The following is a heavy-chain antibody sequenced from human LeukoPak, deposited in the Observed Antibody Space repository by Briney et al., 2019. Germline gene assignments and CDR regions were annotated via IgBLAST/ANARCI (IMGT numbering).Heavy chain of an antibody. CDR1: GFTFSSYC. Sequence: GGSLRLSCAASGFTFSSYCMNWVRQAPGKWLEWVSYISSSSSTIYYADSVTGRFTISRDNAKNSLYLQMNSLRAEDTAVYYCARYSDYWGQGTLVTVSS. D-gene: IGHD2-21*01. J-gene: IGHJ4*02. CDR2: ISSSSSTI. CDR3: ARYSDY. V-gene: IGHV3-48*04.